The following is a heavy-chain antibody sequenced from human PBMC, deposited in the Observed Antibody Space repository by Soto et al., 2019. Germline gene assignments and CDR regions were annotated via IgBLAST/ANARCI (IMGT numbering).Heavy chain of an antibody. J-gene: IGHJ6*02. V-gene: IGHV4-31*03. Sequence: SETLSLTCTVSGGSISSGGYYWSWIRQHPGKGLEWIGYIYYSGSTYYNPSLKSRVTISVDTSKNQFSLKPSSVTAADTAVYYCARDHGRNYYGMDVWGQGTTVTVSS. CDR2: IYYSGST. CDR1: GGSISSGGYY. CDR3: ARDHGRNYYGMDV.